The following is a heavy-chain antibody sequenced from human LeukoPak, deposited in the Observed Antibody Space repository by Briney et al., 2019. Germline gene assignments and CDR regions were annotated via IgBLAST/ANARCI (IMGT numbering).Heavy chain of an antibody. Sequence: ESLKISCKGSGYSFTSYWIGWVRQMPGKGLEWVGIIYPGGSDTRYSPSFQGQVTISADKSISTAYLQWSSLKASDTAMYYCARYVLYGDLDHYYYYGMDVWGQGTTGTVSS. V-gene: IGHV5-51*01. CDR3: ARYVLYGDLDHYYYYGMDV. CDR2: IYPGGSDT. J-gene: IGHJ6*02. CDR1: GYSFTSYW. D-gene: IGHD4-17*01.